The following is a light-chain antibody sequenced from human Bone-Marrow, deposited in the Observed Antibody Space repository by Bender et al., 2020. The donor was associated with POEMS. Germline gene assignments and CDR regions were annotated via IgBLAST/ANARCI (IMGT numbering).Light chain of an antibody. V-gene: IGLV3-21*02. Sequence: SYVLTQPPSVSVAPGQTARITCGGNSIGSKIVHWYQQKPGQAPVLVVYDDTDRPSGIPERISGSNSGNTAALTISRVEAGDEADYYCQVWDGISDHVVFGGGTKLTVL. CDR2: DDT. CDR1: SIGSKI. J-gene: IGLJ2*01. CDR3: QVWDGISDHVV.